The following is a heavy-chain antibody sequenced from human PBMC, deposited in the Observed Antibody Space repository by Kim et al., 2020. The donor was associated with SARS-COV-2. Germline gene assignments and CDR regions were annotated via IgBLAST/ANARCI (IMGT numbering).Heavy chain of an antibody. CDR2: IHTGGAT. CDR1: GFSVSGDY. Sequence: GGSLRLSCAVSGFSVSGDYMNWVRQVPGKGLECVSVIHTGGATFYADSVKGRFTISRDSSKNTLYLQMNSLRVEDTAVYYCARHDWFDPWGQGTLVTVSS. CDR3: ARHDWFDP. J-gene: IGHJ5*02. V-gene: IGHV3-66*04.